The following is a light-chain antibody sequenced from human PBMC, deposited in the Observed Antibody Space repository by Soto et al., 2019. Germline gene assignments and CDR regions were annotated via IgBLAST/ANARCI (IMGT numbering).Light chain of an antibody. CDR1: QSVSSN. CDR2: DAS. V-gene: IGKV3-15*01. J-gene: IGKJ1*01. Sequence: IVMTQSPATLSVSPGERATLSCRASQSVSSNLAWYQQKPGQAPRLLIYDASTRATGIPARFSGSGSGTEFTLTISSLQSEDFTVYSCLQYHNLWAFGQGTKVDI. CDR3: LQYHNLWA.